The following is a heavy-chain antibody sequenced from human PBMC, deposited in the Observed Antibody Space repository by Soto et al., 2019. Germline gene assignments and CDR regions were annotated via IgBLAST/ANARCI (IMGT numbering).Heavy chain of an antibody. V-gene: IGHV4-34*01. Sequence: QVQLQQWGAGLLKPSETLSLTCAVYGGSFSGYYWSWIRQPPGKGLEWIGEINHSGSTNYNPSLKSRVTISVDTSKSQCSLKLGSVTAADTDVYYCARCRSEYRNTGNYDYWGQGTLVTVSS. J-gene: IGHJ4*02. CDR2: INHSGST. D-gene: IGHD3-16*02. CDR3: ARCRSEYRNTGNYDY. CDR1: GGSFSGYY.